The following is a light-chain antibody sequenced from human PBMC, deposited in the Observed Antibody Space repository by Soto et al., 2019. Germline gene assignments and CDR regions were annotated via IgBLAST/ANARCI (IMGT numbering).Light chain of an antibody. CDR1: QRLGYSDGNTY. J-gene: IGKJ5*01. CDR3: MQGRHWPIT. Sequence: DVVLTQSPLSLPVTLGQPTSISCTSSQRLGYSDGNTYLNWFQQRTGQSPRLPIYKVSNRDSGVPDRFSGSGSGTDLTLKISRVEAEDVGVFYCMQGRHWPITFGQGTRLESK. CDR2: KVS. V-gene: IGKV2-30*01.